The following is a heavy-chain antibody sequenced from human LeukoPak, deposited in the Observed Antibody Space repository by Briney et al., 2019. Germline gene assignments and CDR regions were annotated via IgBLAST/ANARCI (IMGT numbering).Heavy chain of an antibody. CDR1: GFTFSTYW. CDR2: IKQDGSEK. Sequence: PGGYLRLSCAASGFTFSTYWMTWVRQAPGKGLEWVANIKQDGSEKYYVDSVKGRFTISRDNAKNSLYVQMNSPRAEDTAVYYCARDSSSLGSSGIDYWGQGTLVTVSS. J-gene: IGHJ4*02. V-gene: IGHV3-7*01. D-gene: IGHD3-22*01. CDR3: ARDSSSLGSSGIDY.